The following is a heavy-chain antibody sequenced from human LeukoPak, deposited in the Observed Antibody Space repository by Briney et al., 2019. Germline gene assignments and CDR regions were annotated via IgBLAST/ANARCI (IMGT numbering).Heavy chain of an antibody. Sequence: APVKVSCKASGYTFTGYYMHWVRQAPGQGLEWMGWINPNSGGTNYAQKFQGRVTMTRDTSISTAYMELSRLRSDDTAVYYCARDGRRGYSSSSGDYWGQGTLVTVSS. J-gene: IGHJ4*02. V-gene: IGHV1-2*02. D-gene: IGHD6-6*01. CDR2: INPNSGGT. CDR3: ARDGRRGYSSSSGDY. CDR1: GYTFTGYY.